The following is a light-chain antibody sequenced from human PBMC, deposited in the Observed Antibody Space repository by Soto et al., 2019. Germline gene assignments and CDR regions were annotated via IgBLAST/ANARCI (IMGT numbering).Light chain of an antibody. CDR2: DVN. V-gene: IGLV2-14*01. Sequence: QSALTQPASVSGSPGQSVTISCTGTGSDVGGYNYVSWYQQPPGEAPKLIIYDVNNRASGVSNRLSGSKSGNTASLTISGLQAEDEADYYCSSYTGSSAPFVFGTGTKVTVL. CDR1: GSDVGGYNY. CDR3: SSYTGSSAPFV. J-gene: IGLJ1*01.